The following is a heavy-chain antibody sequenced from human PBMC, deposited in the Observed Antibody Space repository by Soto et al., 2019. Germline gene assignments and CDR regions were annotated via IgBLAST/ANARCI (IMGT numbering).Heavy chain of an antibody. V-gene: IGHV3-30*18. CDR1: GFTFSSYG. CDR2: ISYDGSNK. CDR3: AKDLGLTMIVVVRGHAFDI. J-gene: IGHJ3*02. D-gene: IGHD3-22*01. Sequence: GSLRLSCAASGFTFSSYGMHWVRQAPGKGLEWVAVISYDGSNKYYADSVKGRFTISRDNSKNTLYLQMNSLRAEDTAVYYCAKDLGLTMIVVVRGHAFDIWGQGTMVTVSS.